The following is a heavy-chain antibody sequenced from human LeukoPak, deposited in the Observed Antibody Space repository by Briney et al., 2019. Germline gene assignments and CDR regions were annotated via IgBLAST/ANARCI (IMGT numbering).Heavy chain of an antibody. Sequence: PGGSLRLSCVASGFTFSRFEMNWVRQAPGKGLEWISHISSSSSTIFYADSVKGRFTISRDNAKNSLYLQMNSLGPEDTAVYYCARDPYSGNYGNYYYYYMDVWGKGTTVTISS. CDR2: ISSSSSTI. V-gene: IGHV3-48*03. CDR3: ARDPYSGNYGNYYYYYMDV. J-gene: IGHJ6*03. D-gene: IGHD1-26*01. CDR1: GFTFSRFE.